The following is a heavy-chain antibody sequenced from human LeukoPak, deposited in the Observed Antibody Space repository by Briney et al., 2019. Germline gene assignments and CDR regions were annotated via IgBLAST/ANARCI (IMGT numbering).Heavy chain of an antibody. J-gene: IGHJ4*02. CDR1: GFTFSSYA. CDR3: ARDGDTYYYDSSRYLY. CDR2: ISHDGSNK. Sequence: GGSLRLSCAASGFTFSSYAMHWVRQAPGKGLEWVAVISHDGSNKYYADSVKGRFTISRDNSKNTLYLQMNSLRAEDTAVYYCARDGDTYYYDSSRYLYWGQGTLVTVSS. V-gene: IGHV3-30-3*01. D-gene: IGHD3-22*01.